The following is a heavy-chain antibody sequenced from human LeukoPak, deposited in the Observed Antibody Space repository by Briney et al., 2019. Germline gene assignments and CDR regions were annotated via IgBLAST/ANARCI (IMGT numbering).Heavy chain of an antibody. J-gene: IGHJ4*02. CDR3: ARGPAYDSSGYYYPRGYDY. Sequence: SETLSLTCTVSGGSISSYYWSWIRQHPGKGLEWIGYIYYSGSTYYNPSLKSRVTISVDTSKNQFSLKLSSVTAADTAVYYCARGPAYDSSGYYYPRGYDYWGQGTLVTVSS. CDR1: GGSISSYY. CDR2: IYYSGST. V-gene: IGHV4-59*06. D-gene: IGHD3-22*01.